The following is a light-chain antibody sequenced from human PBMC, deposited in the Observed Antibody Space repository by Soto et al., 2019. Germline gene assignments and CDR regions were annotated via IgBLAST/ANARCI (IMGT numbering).Light chain of an antibody. CDR3: QQLNSFT. V-gene: IGKV1-9*01. CDR2: AAS. CDR1: QGISSY. Sequence: IQLTQSPSSLSASVGDRVTITCRASQGISSYLAWYQQKPGKAPKLLIYAASTLQSGVPSRFSVSGSGTDFTLTISSLQPEDFATYYCQQLNSFTFGQGTRLEIK. J-gene: IGKJ5*01.